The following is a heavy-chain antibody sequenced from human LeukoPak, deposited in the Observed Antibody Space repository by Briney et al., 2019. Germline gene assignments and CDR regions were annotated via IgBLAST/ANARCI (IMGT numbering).Heavy chain of an antibody. CDR2: IYPGDSDT. CDR1: GYSFTSYW. V-gene: IGHV5-51*01. CDR3: AIVDPRTSCSYYMDV. Sequence: GESLKISCKGSGYSFTSYWIGWVRQMPGKGLEWMGIIYPGDSDTRYSPSFQGQVTISADKSISTAYLQWSSLKASDTPMYYCAIVDPRTSCSYYMDVWGKGTTVTVSS. J-gene: IGHJ6*03. D-gene: IGHD2-2*01.